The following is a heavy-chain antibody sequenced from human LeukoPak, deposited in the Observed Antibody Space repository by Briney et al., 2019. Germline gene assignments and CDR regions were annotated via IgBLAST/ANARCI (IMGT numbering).Heavy chain of an antibody. CDR3: ARLAPDYADYWFDP. D-gene: IGHD4-17*01. CDR1: GYDFSTKW. V-gene: IGHV5-51*01. CDR2: IYPLDSIT. Sequence: GESLKISCQTSGYDFSTKWIGWVRQMPGKGLEWMGIIYPLDSITRYSPSFQGHVTISADTSINTAYLQWTSLKPSDTAIYCCARLAPDYADYWFDPWGQGTLVTVSS. J-gene: IGHJ5*02.